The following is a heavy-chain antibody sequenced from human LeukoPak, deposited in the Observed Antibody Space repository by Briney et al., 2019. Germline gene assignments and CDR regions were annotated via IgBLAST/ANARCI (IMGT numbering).Heavy chain of an antibody. D-gene: IGHD2-2*01. V-gene: IGHV1-8*01. CDR1: GYTFTSYD. CDR2: MNLNSGNT. Sequence: GASVKVSCKASGYTFTSYDINWVRQATGQGLEWMGWMNLNSGNTGYAQKFQGRVTMTRNTSISTAYMELSSLRSEDTAVYYCARATRGVVPAASPWYAFDIWGQGTMVTVSS. J-gene: IGHJ3*02. CDR3: ARATRGVVPAASPWYAFDI.